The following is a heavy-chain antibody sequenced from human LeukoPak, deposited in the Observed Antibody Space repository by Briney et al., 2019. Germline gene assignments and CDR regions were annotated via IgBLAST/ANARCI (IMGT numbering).Heavy chain of an antibody. CDR2: ISGDGGST. CDR1: GFTFDDYA. J-gene: IGHJ4*02. V-gene: IGHV3-43*02. D-gene: IGHD1-26*01. Sequence: GGSLRLSCAASGFTFDDYAMHWVRQAPGKGLEWVSLISGDGGSTYYADSVKSRFTISRDNSKNSLYLQMNSLRTEDTALYYCAKDMYSGSYLRGSDYWGQGTLVTVSS. CDR3: AKDMYSGSYLRGSDY.